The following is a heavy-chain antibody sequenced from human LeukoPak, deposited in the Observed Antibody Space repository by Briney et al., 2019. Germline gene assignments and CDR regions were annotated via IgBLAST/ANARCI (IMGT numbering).Heavy chain of an antibody. J-gene: IGHJ4*02. V-gene: IGHV4-34*01. D-gene: IGHD6-13*01. CDR2: INHSGRT. CDR3: AGYIAAAGSYSFDY. Sequence: PSETLSLTCAVYGGSFSGYYWSWIRQPPGKGREWIGEINHSGRTNYNPSLKSRVTISVDTSKNQFSLKLSSVTAADTAVYYCAGYIAAAGSYSFDYWGAGALVSVSS. CDR1: GGSFSGYY.